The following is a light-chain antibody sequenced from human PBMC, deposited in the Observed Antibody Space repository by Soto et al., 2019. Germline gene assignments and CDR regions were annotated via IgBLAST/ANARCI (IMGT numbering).Light chain of an antibody. J-gene: IGLJ1*01. V-gene: IGLV1-40*01. CDR2: GNT. CDR1: SSNIGAGSD. CDR3: QSHDNSLSGFYV. Sequence: QSVLTQPPSISGAPGQRVTISCTGSSSNIGAGSDVHWYHQLPGTAPKLLIYGNTNRPSGVPDRFSGSKSGTSASLAIAGLQTEDEADYYCQSHDNSLSGFYVFGTGTKVTVL.